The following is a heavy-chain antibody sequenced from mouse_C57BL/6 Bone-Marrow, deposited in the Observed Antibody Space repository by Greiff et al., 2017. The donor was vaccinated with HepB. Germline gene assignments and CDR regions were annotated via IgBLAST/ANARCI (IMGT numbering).Heavy chain of an antibody. D-gene: IGHD1-1*01. Sequence: QVQLQQPGAELVKPGASVKMSCKASGYTFTSYWITWVKQRPGQGLEWIGDIYPGSGSTNYNEKFKSKATLTVDPSSSTAYMQLSSLTSEDSAVYYCARWPYYGSSYWYFDVWGTGTTVTVSS. J-gene: IGHJ1*03. CDR1: GYTFTSYW. CDR3: ARWPYYGSSYWYFDV. CDR2: IYPGSGST. V-gene: IGHV1-55*01.